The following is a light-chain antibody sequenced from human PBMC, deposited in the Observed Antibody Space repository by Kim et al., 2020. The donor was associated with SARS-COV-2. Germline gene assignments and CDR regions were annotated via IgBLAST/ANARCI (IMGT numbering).Light chain of an antibody. Sequence: SPGETATLSCRASQSVSSNLAWYHQKPGQAPRLLIYDASTRATGIPARFSGSGSGTEFTLTISSLQSEDFAVYYCQQYNNWPPITFGQGTRLEIK. CDR2: DAS. CDR1: QSVSSN. V-gene: IGKV3D-15*01. J-gene: IGKJ5*01. CDR3: QQYNNWPPIT.